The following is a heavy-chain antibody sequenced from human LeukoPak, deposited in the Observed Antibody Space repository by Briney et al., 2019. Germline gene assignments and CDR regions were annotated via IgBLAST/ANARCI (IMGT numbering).Heavy chain of an antibody. CDR1: GFTFSSYA. Sequence: GGSLRLSCAASGFTFSSYAMSWVRQAPGKGLEWVSSISTSGGSTYYADSVKGRFTISRDNSKNTLHLQMNSLRAEDAAVYYCAKATTASPRNFDYWGQGTLVTVSS. D-gene: IGHD2-21*02. CDR2: ISTSGGST. J-gene: IGHJ4*02. CDR3: AKATTASPRNFDY. V-gene: IGHV3-23*01.